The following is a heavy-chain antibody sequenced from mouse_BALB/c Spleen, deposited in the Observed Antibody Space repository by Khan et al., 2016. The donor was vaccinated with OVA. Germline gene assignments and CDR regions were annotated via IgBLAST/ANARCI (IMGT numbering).Heavy chain of an antibody. D-gene: IGHD1-1*01. CDR3: SRLAYYYDSEGFAY. Sequence: EVQGVESGGDVVKPGGSLKLSCAASGFTFSTYGMSWVRQTPDKRLEWVATVSTGGHYTYYSDTVKGRFTISRDNAKNTLYLQMSSLRSEDTASFYCSRLAYYYDSEGFAYWGQGTLVTVSA. V-gene: IGHV5-6*01. J-gene: IGHJ3*01. CDR2: VSTGGHYT. CDR1: GFTFSTYG.